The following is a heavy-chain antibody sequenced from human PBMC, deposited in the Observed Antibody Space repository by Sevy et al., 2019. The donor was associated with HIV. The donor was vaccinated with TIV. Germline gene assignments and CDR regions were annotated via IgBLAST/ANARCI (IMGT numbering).Heavy chain of an antibody. D-gene: IGHD3-3*01. J-gene: IGHJ6*02. Sequence: GSVKVSCKASGYTFTGYYMHWVRQAPGQGLEWMGWINPNSGGTNYAQKFQGRVTMTRDTSISTAYMELSRLRSDDTAVYYCASGITIFGVVDYYYYYGMDVWGQGTTVTVSS. V-gene: IGHV1-2*02. CDR3: ASGITIFGVVDYYYYYGMDV. CDR2: INPNSGGT. CDR1: GYTFTGYY.